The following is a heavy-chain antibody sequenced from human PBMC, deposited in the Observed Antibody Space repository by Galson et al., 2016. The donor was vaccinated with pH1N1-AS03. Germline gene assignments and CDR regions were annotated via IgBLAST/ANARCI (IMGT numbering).Heavy chain of an antibody. CDR3: AKGYSATPSGTFDI. Sequence: SVKVSCKASGGTFNTYAISWVRQAPGQGLEWMGRVIPMLNIPDYAQKFQVRVPITADKSTNTAYMELTNLRSDDTALYYCAKGYSATPSGTFDIWGQGTMVTVSS. J-gene: IGHJ3*02. V-gene: IGHV1-69*04. CDR2: VIPMLNIP. D-gene: IGHD2-15*01. CDR1: GGTFNTYA.